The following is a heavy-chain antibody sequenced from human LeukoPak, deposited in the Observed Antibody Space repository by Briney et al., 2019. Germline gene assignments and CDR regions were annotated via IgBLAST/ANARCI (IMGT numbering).Heavy chain of an antibody. CDR1: GFSFSSYA. J-gene: IGHJ4*02. CDR2: ISGSGGST. Sequence: GGSLRLSCAASGFSFSSYAMSWVRQAPGKGLEWVSAISGSGGSTYYADSVKGRFTISRDNSKNTLYPQMNCLRAEDTAVYYCAKDLANYYDSSGYGDYWGQGTLVTVSS. V-gene: IGHV3-23*01. CDR3: AKDLANYYDSSGYGDY. D-gene: IGHD3-22*01.